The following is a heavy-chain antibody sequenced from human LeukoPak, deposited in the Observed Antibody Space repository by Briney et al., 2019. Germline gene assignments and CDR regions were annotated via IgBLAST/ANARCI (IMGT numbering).Heavy chain of an antibody. D-gene: IGHD3-10*01. CDR3: AKGGGSGSYYSFCS. J-gene: IGHJ5*02. CDR2: ISGSGGGT. CDR1: GFTFGTYA. Sequence: GGSLRLSFVASGFTFGTYAMNWVRQAPGKGLEWVSGISGSGGGTYYGDSVKGRFTISRDNSKNTVYLQMDNLRADDTAVYYCAKGGGSGSYYSFCSWGQGTLVTVSS. V-gene: IGHV3-23*01.